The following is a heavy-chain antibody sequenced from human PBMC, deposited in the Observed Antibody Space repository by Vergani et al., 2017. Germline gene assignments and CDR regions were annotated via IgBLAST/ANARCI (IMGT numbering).Heavy chain of an antibody. V-gene: IGHV3-23*01. CDR2: ISGSGGST. J-gene: IGHJ6*02. D-gene: IGHD5-12*01. CDR1: GFTFNHYA. CDR3: AKANPRNSGYDYRYYDHAMDV. Sequence: EVQLLESGGDLVQPGGSLRLSCAASGFTFNHYAMTWVRQAPGKGLEWVSSISGSGGSTYYAGSVKGRFTISRDSSKNTLYIQMNSLSAGDTAVYYCAKANPRNSGYDYRYYDHAMDVWGQGTTVTVSS.